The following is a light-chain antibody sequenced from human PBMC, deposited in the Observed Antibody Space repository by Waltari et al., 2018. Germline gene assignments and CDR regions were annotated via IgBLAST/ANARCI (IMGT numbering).Light chain of an antibody. V-gene: IGKV2-28*01. CDR1: QRLLHRNGNNY. CDR3: MQSLQTLWT. CDR2: LGS. J-gene: IGKJ1*01. Sequence: DIVMTQSPLSLPVTPGEPASISCRSSQRLLHRNGNNYCDWYLQKPGQSPQLLIYLGSNRASGVPDRFSGSGSGTDFTLKISRVEAEDVGVYYCMQSLQTLWTFGPGTKVEVK.